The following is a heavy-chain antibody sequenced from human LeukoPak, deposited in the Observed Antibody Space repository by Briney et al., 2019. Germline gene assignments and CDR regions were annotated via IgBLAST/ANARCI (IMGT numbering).Heavy chain of an antibody. Sequence: ASVKASCKVSGYTLTELSMHWVRQAPGKGLEWMGGFDPEDGETIYAQKFQGRVTMTEDTSTDTAYMELSSLRSEDTAVYYCATDPRPSWYRGVWYWGQGTLVTVSS. V-gene: IGHV1-24*01. J-gene: IGHJ4*02. CDR1: GYTLTELS. CDR3: ATDPRPSWYRGVWY. D-gene: IGHD6-13*01. CDR2: FDPEDGET.